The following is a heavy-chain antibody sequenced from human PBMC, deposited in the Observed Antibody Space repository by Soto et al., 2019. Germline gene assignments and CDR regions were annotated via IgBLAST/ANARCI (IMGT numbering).Heavy chain of an antibody. CDR1: GGSISSYY. V-gene: IGHV4-59*01. D-gene: IGHD1-26*01. CDR3: AESDGGSYYEEYFDY. CDR2: IYYSGST. Sequence: SETLSLTCTVSGGSISSYYWSWIRQPPGKGLEWIGYIYYSGSTNYNPSLKSRVTISVDTSKNQFSLKLSSVTAADTAVYYCAESDGGSYYEEYFDYWGQGTMVTVS. J-gene: IGHJ4*02.